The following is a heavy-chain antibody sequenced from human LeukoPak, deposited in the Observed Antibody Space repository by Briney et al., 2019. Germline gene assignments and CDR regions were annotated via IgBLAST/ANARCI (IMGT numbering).Heavy chain of an antibody. Sequence: VASVKVSCKASGYTFTSYGISWVRQAPGQGLDWMGWISAYNGNTNYAQKLQGRVIMTTDTSTSTAYMELRSLRSDDTAVYYCARDIMVRGVTWFDPWGQGTLVTVSS. D-gene: IGHD3-10*01. CDR2: ISAYNGNT. CDR3: ARDIMVRGVTWFDP. J-gene: IGHJ5*02. CDR1: GYTFTSYG. V-gene: IGHV1-18*01.